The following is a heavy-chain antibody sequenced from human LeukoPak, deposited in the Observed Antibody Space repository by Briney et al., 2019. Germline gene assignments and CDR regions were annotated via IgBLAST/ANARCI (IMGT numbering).Heavy chain of an antibody. D-gene: IGHD6-13*01. V-gene: IGHV3-23*01. J-gene: IGHJ6*03. CDR2: ISGSGGST. CDR3: AKDRGSRYSSSSGSGLYYMDV. CDR1: GFTFSSYA. Sequence: GGSLRLSCAASGFTFSSYAMSWVRQAPGKGLEWVSAISGSGGSTYYADSVKGRFTISRDNSKNTLYLQMNSLRAEDTAVYYCAKDRGSRYSSSSGSGLYYMDVWGKGTTVTVSS.